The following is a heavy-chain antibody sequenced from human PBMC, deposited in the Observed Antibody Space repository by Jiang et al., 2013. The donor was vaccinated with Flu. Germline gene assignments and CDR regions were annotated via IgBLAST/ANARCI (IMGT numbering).Heavy chain of an antibody. D-gene: IGHD3-22*01. CDR2: ISSSSSYT. Sequence: VQLVESGGDLVKPGGSLRLSCAASRFTFSDYYMSWTRQAPGKGLEWVSYISSSSSYTNYADSVKGRFTISRDNAKNSLYLQMNNLRAEDTAVYFCAARRMGDSSGSFEYWGQGTLVTVST. V-gene: IGHV3-11*06. CDR1: RFTFSDYY. J-gene: IGHJ4*02. CDR3: AARRMGDSSGSFEY.